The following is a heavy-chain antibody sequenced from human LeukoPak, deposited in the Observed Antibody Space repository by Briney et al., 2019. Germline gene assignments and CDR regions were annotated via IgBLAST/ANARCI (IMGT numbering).Heavy chain of an antibody. CDR1: GGSTSSYY. CDR2: IYTSGST. V-gene: IGHV4-4*07. D-gene: IGHD5-24*01. J-gene: IGHJ4*02. Sequence: PSETLSLTCTVSGGSTSSYYWSWIRQPAGKGLEWIGRIYTSGSTNYSPSLKSRVTMSVDTSKNQFSLNLTSVTAADTAVYYCARSVEMASRSFDCWGQGTLVTVSS. CDR3: ARSVEMASRSFDC.